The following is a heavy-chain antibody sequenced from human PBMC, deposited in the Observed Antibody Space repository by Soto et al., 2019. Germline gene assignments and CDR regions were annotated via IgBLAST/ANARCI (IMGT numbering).Heavy chain of an antibody. V-gene: IGHV3-33*01. CDR3: ASRFSSGWYADY. Sequence: QVQLVESGGGVVQPGRSLRLSCAASGFTVSGYGMPWVRQAPGKGLEWVAVICNDGSNENYEDTVKGRITISRDNSKKTVYVQMNSLRDDDTEVYYCASRFSSGWYADYWGQGNLVTVSS. CDR2: ICNDGSNE. J-gene: IGHJ4*02. CDR1: GFTVSGYG. D-gene: IGHD6-19*01.